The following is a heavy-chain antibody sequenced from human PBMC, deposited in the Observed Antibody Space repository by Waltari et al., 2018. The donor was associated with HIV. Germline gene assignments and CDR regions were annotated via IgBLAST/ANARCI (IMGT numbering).Heavy chain of an antibody. Sequence: QVQLQESGPGLVKPSETLSLTCTVSGGPISSYYWSWIRQPPGKGLEWIGYIYYSGSTNYNPSLKSRVTISVDTSKNQCSLKLSSVTAADTAVYYCARLGYSSGWYPSGYYYGMDVWGQGTTVTVSS. CDR2: IYYSGST. D-gene: IGHD6-19*01. V-gene: IGHV4-59*01. CDR3: ARLGYSSGWYPSGYYYGMDV. CDR1: GGPISSYY. J-gene: IGHJ6*02.